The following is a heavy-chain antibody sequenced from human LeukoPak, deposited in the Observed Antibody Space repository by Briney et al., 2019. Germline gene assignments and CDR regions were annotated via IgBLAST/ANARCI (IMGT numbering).Heavy chain of an antibody. Sequence: GGSLRLSCAASGFTFNNYWMSWVRQAPGKGLGWVASINQDGGEKYSLDSVKGRFTISRDNTKSSLYLQMNSLRAEDTAMYYCARYRHLYYWGQGTLVTVSS. CDR1: GFTFNNYW. D-gene: IGHD3-16*01. V-gene: IGHV3-7*01. CDR2: INQDGGEK. J-gene: IGHJ4*02. CDR3: ARYRHLYY.